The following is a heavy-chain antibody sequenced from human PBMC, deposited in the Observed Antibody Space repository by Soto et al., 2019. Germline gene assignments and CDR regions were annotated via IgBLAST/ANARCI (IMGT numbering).Heavy chain of an antibody. D-gene: IGHD2-2*02. CDR3: ARVIPSNYFDY. J-gene: IGHJ4*02. CDR2: ISYDGSNK. V-gene: IGHV3-30-3*01. Sequence: SGGSLRLSCAASGFTFSSYAMHWVRQAPGKGLEWVAVISYDGSNKYYTDSVKGRFTISRDNSKNTLYLQMNSLRAEDTAVYYCARVIPSNYFDYWGQGTLVTVSS. CDR1: GFTFSSYA.